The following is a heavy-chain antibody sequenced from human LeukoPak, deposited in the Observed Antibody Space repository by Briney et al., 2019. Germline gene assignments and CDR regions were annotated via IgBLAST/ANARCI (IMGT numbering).Heavy chain of an antibody. V-gene: IGHV3-7*03. CDR3: ARAPGYCSGGSCYSLLDY. J-gene: IGHJ4*02. D-gene: IGHD2-15*01. Sequence: PGGSLRLSCAASGCTFSSYWMSWVRQAPGKGLEWVANIKQDGSEKYYVDSVKGRFTISRDNAKNSLYLQMNSLRAEDTAVYYCARAPGYCSGGSCYSLLDYWGQGTLVTVSS. CDR1: GCTFSSYW. CDR2: IKQDGSEK.